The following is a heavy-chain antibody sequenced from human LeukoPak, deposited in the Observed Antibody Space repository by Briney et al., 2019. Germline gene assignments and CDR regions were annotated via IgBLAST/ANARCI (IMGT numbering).Heavy chain of an antibody. J-gene: IGHJ4*02. CDR3: ARTLYCSGTTCYSPELFHS. CDR1: GYSISSCYH. D-gene: IGHD2-15*01. CDR2: IYHSGKT. Sequence: SETLSLTCAVSGYSISSCYHWGWVRQPPGKGLEWIGSIYHSGKTYYNPSLKSRVTISVDTSMNQFSLKLSSVTAADTAVYYCARTLYCSGTTCYSPELFHSWGQGTLVTVSS. V-gene: IGHV4-38-2*01.